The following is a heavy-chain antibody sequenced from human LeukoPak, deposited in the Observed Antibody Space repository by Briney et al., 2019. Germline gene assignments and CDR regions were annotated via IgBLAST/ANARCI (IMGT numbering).Heavy chain of an antibody. J-gene: IGHJ6*03. Sequence: SETLSLTCTVSDDSISIYYWSWIRQPPGKGLEWIGSIYYSGSTYYNPSLKSRVTISVDTSKNQFSLKLSSVTAADTAVYYCASSNWNYDNYYYYMDVWGKGTTVTVSS. V-gene: IGHV4-59*12. CDR3: ASSNWNYDNYYYYMDV. CDR2: IYYSGST. D-gene: IGHD1-7*01. CDR1: DDSISIYY.